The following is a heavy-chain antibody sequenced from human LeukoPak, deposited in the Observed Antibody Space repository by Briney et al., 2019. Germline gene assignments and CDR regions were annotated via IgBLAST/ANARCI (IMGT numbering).Heavy chain of an antibody. D-gene: IGHD3-10*01. Sequence: GGSLRLSCAASGFTFSSYEMNWVRQAPGKGLEWVSYISSSGSTIYYADSVKGRFTISRDDAKNSLYLQMNSLRAEDTAVYYCARVPGSGNDYWGQGTLVTVSS. CDR3: ARVPGSGNDY. CDR1: GFTFSSYE. V-gene: IGHV3-48*03. CDR2: ISSSGSTI. J-gene: IGHJ4*02.